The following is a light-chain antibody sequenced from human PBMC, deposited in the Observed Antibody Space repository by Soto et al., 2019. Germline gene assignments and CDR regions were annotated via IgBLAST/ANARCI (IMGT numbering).Light chain of an antibody. V-gene: IGKV3-15*01. CDR1: QSVRSN. CDR2: GAS. J-gene: IGKJ4*01. CDR3: LQYSAWPLT. Sequence: EIVMTQSPAILSVSPGERATLFCRASQSVRSNFLAWYQHKPGQAPRLLIHGASTRATGIPARFSGSASETEFTLTISSLQSKGFAVYFCLQYSAWPLTFGGGTKVELK.